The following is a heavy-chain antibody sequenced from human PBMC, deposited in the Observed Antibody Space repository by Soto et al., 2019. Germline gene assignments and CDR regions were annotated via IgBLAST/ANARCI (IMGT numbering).Heavy chain of an antibody. Sequence: QVQLEQSGAEVKKPGSSVKVSCKASGGTFSTSAISWVRQAPGQGLEWVGGIMPVFPTPDYAQKFQGRVTITADESTTTAYLELTSLRTDDTAVYYCARDKDRQQLGGNYYYILDVWGQGTAITVSS. V-gene: IGHV1-69*12. D-gene: IGHD3-3*02. CDR3: ARDKDRQQLGGNYYYILDV. CDR2: IMPVFPTP. J-gene: IGHJ6*02. CDR1: GGTFSTSA.